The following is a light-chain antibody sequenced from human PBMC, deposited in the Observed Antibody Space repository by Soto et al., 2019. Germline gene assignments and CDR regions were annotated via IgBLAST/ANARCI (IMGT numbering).Light chain of an antibody. J-gene: IGKJ4*01. CDR2: DTF. Sequence: EIVLTQSPATLSLSPGERATLSCRASQSVRNFLFWYQQKPGLAPRLVIYDTFKRATGVPARFSGSGSVTDFTLTILSLETDDFAVYYCQQRLDWPLTFGGGNKVEL. CDR1: QSVRNF. CDR3: QQRLDWPLT. V-gene: IGKV3-11*01.